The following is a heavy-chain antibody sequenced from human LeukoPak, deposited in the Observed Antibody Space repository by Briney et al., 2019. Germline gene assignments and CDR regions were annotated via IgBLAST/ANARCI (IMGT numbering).Heavy chain of an antibody. CDR3: ARDDYYDIYYFDY. CDR1: GFTFSDYY. D-gene: IGHD3-22*01. V-gene: IGHV3-11*01. Sequence: GGSLRLSCAASGFTFSDYYMSWIRQAPGKGLEWVSYISSSGSTIYYADSVKGRFTISRDNAKNSLYLQMNSLRAEDTAVYYCARDDYYDIYYFDYWGQGTLVTVSS. J-gene: IGHJ4*02. CDR2: ISSSGSTI.